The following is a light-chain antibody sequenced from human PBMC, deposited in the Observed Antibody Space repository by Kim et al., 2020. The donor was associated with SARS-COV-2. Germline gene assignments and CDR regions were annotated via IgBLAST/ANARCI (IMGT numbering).Light chain of an antibody. V-gene: IGKV3-11*01. J-gene: IGKJ5*01. CDR1: QSVRTS. Sequence: SPGERATISCRASQSVRTSLAWYQQKPGQAPRLLNYDASDRATGIPARFSGSGSGTDFTLTISSLEAEDFAVYYCQQRSNWPLGTFGQGTRLEIK. CDR3: QQRSNWPLGT. CDR2: DAS.